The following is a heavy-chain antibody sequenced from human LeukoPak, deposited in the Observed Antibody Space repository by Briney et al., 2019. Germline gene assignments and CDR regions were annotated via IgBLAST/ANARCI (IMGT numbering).Heavy chain of an antibody. V-gene: IGHV3-9*01. J-gene: IGHJ4*02. CDR3: ATSSCSWSLYYFDY. CDR2: ISRNSGSI. Sequence: GGSLSLSCAASGFTFDDYAMHCVRQPPGKGLGWVSGISRNSGSIGYADSVQGRFTISRDNAKNSLYLQMNSLRAEDTAVYYCATSSCSWSLYYFDYWGQGTLVTVSS. CDR1: GFTFDDYA. D-gene: IGHD6-13*01.